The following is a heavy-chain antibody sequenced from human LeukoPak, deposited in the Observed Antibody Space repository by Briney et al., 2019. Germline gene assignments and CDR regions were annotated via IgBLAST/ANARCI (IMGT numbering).Heavy chain of an antibody. Sequence: PSETLSLTCTVSGGSISSYYWSWIRQPAGKGLEWIGRIYTSGSTNYNPSLKSRVTMSVDTSRNQFSLKLSSVTAADTAVYYCVREGRIGLVVPAAGGFDPWGQGTLVTVSS. CDR3: VREGRIGLVVPAAGGFDP. CDR2: IYTSGST. J-gene: IGHJ5*02. V-gene: IGHV4-4*07. D-gene: IGHD2-2*01. CDR1: GGSISSYY.